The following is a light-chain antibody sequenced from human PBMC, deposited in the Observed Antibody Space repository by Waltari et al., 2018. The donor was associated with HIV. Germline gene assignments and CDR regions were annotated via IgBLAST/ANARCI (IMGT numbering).Light chain of an antibody. J-gene: IGLJ2*01. CDR3: SSYTSSSTPVV. CDR2: DVS. CDR1: SSDIGTYNY. V-gene: IGLV2-14*01. Sequence: QSALTQPASVSGSPGQSITISCTGTSSDIGTYNYVPWYQQHPGKAPKLRIYDVSNRPSGVSNRFSGSKSGNTASLTISGLQAEDEADYYCSSYTSSSTPVVFGGGTKLTVL.